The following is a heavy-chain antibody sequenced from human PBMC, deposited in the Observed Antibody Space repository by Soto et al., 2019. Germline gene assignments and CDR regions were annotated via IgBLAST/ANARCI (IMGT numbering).Heavy chain of an antibody. CDR3: AKDRRVTSYDSSGLDF. V-gene: IGHV3-30*18. Sequence: GGSLRLSCAASGFIFSTYGMHWVRQAPGKGLEWVALISSDGYKEYYADSVKGRFTVSRDNSKNTLYVQMNSLRVEDTAVYYCAKDRRVTSYDSSGLDFWGQGTLVTVSS. CDR1: GFIFSTYG. CDR2: ISSDGYKE. D-gene: IGHD3-22*01. J-gene: IGHJ4*02.